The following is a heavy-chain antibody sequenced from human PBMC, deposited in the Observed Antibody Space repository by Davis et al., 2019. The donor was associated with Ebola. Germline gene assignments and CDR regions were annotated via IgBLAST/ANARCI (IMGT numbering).Heavy chain of an antibody. D-gene: IGHD6-19*01. CDR1: GGSISSHY. J-gene: IGHJ4*02. Sequence: SETLSLTCTVPGGSISSHYWSWIRQPPGKGLEWLGYIYYSGSTNYNPSLKSRVTISVHSSKNLFSLKLSSVTAADTAVYYCARGWDSSGWQTWGQGTLVTVSS. V-gene: IGHV4-59*11. CDR3: ARGWDSSGWQT. CDR2: IYYSGST.